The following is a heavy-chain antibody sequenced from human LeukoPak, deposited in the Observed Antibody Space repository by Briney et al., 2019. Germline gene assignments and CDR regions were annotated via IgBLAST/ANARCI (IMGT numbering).Heavy chain of an antibody. CDR3: AAIYDFWSGYYLFDY. Sequence: SVKVSCKASGGTFSSYTISWVRQAPGQGLEWMGGIIPIFGTANYAQKFQGRVTITRDMSTGTAYMELSSLRSEDTAVYYCAAIYDFWSGYYLFDYWGQGTLVTVSS. D-gene: IGHD3-3*01. CDR2: IIPIFGTA. J-gene: IGHJ4*02. V-gene: IGHV1-69*05. CDR1: GGTFSSYT.